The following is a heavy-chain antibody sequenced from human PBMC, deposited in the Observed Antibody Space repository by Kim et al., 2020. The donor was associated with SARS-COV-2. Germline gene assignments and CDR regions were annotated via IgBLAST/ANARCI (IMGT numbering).Heavy chain of an antibody. CDR1: GYTFTSYG. D-gene: IGHD3-10*01. J-gene: IGHJ6*02. V-gene: IGHV1-18*01. CDR2: ISAYNGNT. Sequence: ASVKVSCKASGYTFTSYGISWVRQAPGQGLEWMGWISAYNGNTNYAQKPQGRVTMTTDTSTSTAYMELRSLRSDDTAVYYCARDTMVRGGLPRYYYYYGMDVWGQGTTVTVSS. CDR3: ARDTMVRGGLPRYYYYYGMDV.